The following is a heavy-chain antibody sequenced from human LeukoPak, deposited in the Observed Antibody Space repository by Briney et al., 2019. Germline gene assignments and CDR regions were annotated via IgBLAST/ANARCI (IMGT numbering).Heavy chain of an antibody. Sequence: GGSLRLSCAASGFTFNNYAMHWVRQAPGKGLEWVTVISYDGSNKYYADSVKGRFTISRDNSKNTLYLQMNSLRAEDTAVYYCAKVGSSNWFDPWGQGTLVTVSS. CDR3: AKVGSSNWFDP. J-gene: IGHJ5*02. CDR2: ISYDGSNK. D-gene: IGHD6-6*01. CDR1: GFTFNNYA. V-gene: IGHV3-30*04.